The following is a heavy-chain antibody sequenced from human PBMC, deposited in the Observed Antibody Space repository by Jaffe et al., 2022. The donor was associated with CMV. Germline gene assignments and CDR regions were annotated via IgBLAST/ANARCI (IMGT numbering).Heavy chain of an antibody. CDR2: IGTAGDP. D-gene: IGHD1-26*01. V-gene: IGHV3-13*05. Sequence: EVQLVESGGGLVQPGGSLRLSCAASGFTFSSYDMHWVRQATGKGLEWVSAIGTAGDPYYPGSVKGRFTISRENAKNSLYLQMNSLRAGDTAVYYCARGVRWDQFWWFDPWGQGTLVTVSS. J-gene: IGHJ5*02. CDR1: GFTFSSYD. CDR3: ARGVRWDQFWWFDP.